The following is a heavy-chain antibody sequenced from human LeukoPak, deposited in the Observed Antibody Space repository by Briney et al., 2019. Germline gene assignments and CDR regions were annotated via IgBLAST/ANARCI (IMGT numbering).Heavy chain of an antibody. CDR1: GYTFTSYG. D-gene: IGHD3-10*01. CDR2: VSSYNGNT. CDR3: ASPRGPYGSGSYYTY. Sequence: ASVKVSCKASGYTFTSYGITWLRQAPGQGLEWMGWVSSYNGNTNHAQKLQGRVTMTTDTSTSTAYMELRSLRSDDTAVYYCASPRGPYGSGSYYTYWGQGTLVTVSS. V-gene: IGHV1-18*01. J-gene: IGHJ4*02.